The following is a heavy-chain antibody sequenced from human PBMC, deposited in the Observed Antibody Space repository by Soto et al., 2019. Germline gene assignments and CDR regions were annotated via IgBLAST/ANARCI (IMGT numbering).Heavy chain of an antibody. CDR1: GYTFTSYA. V-gene: IGHV1-3*01. D-gene: IGHD1-7*01. CDR3: ARDRIITGTKNWFDP. CDR2: INAGNGNT. J-gene: IGHJ5*02. Sequence: ASVKVSCKASGYTFTSYAMHWVRQAPGQRLEWMGWINAGNGNTKYSQKFQGRVTITRDTSASTAYMELSSLRSEDTAVYYCARDRIITGTKNWFDPWGQGTLVTVSS.